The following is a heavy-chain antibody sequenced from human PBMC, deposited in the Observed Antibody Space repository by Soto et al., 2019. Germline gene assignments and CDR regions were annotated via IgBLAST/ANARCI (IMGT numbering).Heavy chain of an antibody. Sequence: QVQLHESGPGLVKPSETLSLTCNVSGDSIGRFYWSWIRQSAGKGLEWIGRVYSTGGTAYNPALKGRVTSSLDRSNNHVSLEMNSVTAADTAVYFCARDLSGTGLDIWGRGTRVTVSS. CDR3: ARDLSGTGLDI. J-gene: IGHJ6*02. D-gene: IGHD1-26*01. V-gene: IGHV4-4*07. CDR1: GDSIGRFY. CDR2: VYSTGGT.